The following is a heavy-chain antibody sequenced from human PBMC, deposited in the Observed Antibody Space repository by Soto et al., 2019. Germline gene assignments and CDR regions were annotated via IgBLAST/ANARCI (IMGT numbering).Heavy chain of an antibody. J-gene: IGHJ3*02. D-gene: IGHD4-17*01. Sequence: GGSLRLSCAASGFTFSSYWMHWVRQAPGKGLVWVSRINSDGSSTSYADSVKGRFTISRDNAKNTLYLQMNSLRAEDTAVYYCARVTTTGAFDIWGQGTMVTVSS. CDR2: INSDGSST. CDR1: GFTFSSYW. V-gene: IGHV3-74*01. CDR3: ARVTTTGAFDI.